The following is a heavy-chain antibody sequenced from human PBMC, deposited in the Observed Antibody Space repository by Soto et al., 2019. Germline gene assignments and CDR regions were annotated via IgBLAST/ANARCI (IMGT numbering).Heavy chain of an antibody. CDR2: MNPNSGNT. Sequence: GASVKVSCKASGYTFTSYDINWVRQAPGQGLEWMGWMNPNSGNTGYAQKFQGRVTMTRNTSIRTAYIDLSSLSSDDTAVYYCARVMLGGHSDYWGQGTLVTAPQ. CDR3: ARVMLGGHSDY. V-gene: IGHV1-8*01. J-gene: IGHJ4*02. CDR1: GYTFTSYD. D-gene: IGHD2-15*01.